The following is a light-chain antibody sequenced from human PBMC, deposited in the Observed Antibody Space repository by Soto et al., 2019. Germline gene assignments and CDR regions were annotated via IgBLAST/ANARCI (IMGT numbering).Light chain of an antibody. J-gene: IGKJ1*01. CDR2: GAS. CDR1: QSVDSTY. CDR3: QYYDSFRT. V-gene: IGKV3-20*01. Sequence: EIVLTQSPGTLSLSPGERATLSCRASQSVDSTYLTWYQQKPGQAPRLLIYGASSRATGIPDRFSGSGSGTDFTLTISRLEPQDFAVYFCQYYDSFRTFGQGTKVEIK.